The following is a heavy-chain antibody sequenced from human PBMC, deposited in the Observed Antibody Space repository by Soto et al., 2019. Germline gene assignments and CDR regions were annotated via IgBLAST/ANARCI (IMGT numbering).Heavy chain of an antibody. Sequence: SETLSLTCAVSGGSISSSNWWSWVRQPPGKGLEWIGEIYHSGSTNYNPSLKSRVTISVDKSKNQFSLKLSSVTAADTAVYYCARGLLLWFGELIYYYYGMDVWGQGTTVTVSS. V-gene: IGHV4-4*02. CDR2: IYHSGST. CDR3: ARGLLLWFGELIYYYYGMDV. D-gene: IGHD3-10*01. J-gene: IGHJ6*02. CDR1: GGSISSSNW.